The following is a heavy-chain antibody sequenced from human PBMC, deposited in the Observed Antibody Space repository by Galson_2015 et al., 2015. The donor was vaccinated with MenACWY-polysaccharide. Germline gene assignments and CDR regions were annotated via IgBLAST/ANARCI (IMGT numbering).Heavy chain of an antibody. J-gene: IGHJ4*02. CDR2: INSAASRA. CDR3: AKSGGDYGTELIEY. V-gene: IGHV3-74*01. CDR1: GFTVSSYW. D-gene: IGHD4-17*01. Sequence: SLRLSCAVSGFTVSSYWMHWVRQVPGKGLVWVSRINSAASRADYADSVKGRFTISRDNAKNTLYLQMNSLRGEDTALYYCAKSGGDYGTELIEYWGQGTLVTVSS.